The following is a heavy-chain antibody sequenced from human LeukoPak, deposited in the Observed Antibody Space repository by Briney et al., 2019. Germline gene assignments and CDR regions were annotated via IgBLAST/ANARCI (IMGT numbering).Heavy chain of an antibody. Sequence: ASVKVSCKASGYTFTSYGISWVRQAPGQGPEWMGWISAYNGNTNYAQKLQGRVTMTTDTSTSTAYMELRSLRSDDTAVYYCARDPPVAGFICYYYYYMDVWGKGTTVTISS. CDR2: ISAYNGNT. D-gene: IGHD6-19*01. V-gene: IGHV1-18*01. CDR1: GYTFTSYG. CDR3: ARDPPVAGFICYYYYYMDV. J-gene: IGHJ6*03.